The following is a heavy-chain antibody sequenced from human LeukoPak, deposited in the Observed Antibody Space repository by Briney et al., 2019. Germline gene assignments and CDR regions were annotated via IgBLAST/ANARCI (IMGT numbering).Heavy chain of an antibody. J-gene: IGHJ4*02. Sequence: PGRSLRLSCAASGFTFSSYGMHWVRQAPGKGLERVAVISYDGSNKFYADSVKGRFTISRDNSKNTLSLQMNSLRGEDTAVYYCAKDPFDYWGQGTLVTVSS. CDR2: ISYDGSNK. V-gene: IGHV3-30*18. CDR1: GFTFSSYG. CDR3: AKDPFDY.